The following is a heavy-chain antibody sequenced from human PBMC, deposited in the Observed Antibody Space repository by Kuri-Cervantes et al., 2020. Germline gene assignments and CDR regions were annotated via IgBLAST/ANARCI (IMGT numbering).Heavy chain of an antibody. J-gene: IGHJ6*02. CDR1: GFSLTTSGMC. Sequence: SGPTLVKPTQTLTLTCTFSGFSLTTSGMCVSWIRQPPGKALEWLAHIDWGDDKYYSTSLKTRLTVSRDTSDNHVVLTMTNMDPVDTATYYCARMTLVRGALGYYYGMDVWGQGTTVTVSS. CDR3: ARMTLVRGALGYYYGMDV. D-gene: IGHD3-10*01. V-gene: IGHV2-70*01. CDR2: IDWGDDK.